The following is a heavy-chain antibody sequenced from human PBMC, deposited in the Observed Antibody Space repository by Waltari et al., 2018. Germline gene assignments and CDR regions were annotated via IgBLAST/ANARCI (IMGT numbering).Heavy chain of an antibody. D-gene: IGHD3-9*01. J-gene: IGHJ4*02. CDR2: MNPLSGNA. Sequence: VHLVQSGAEVKKPGASVKVSCKAAGDTFTNHDFNWVRQAPGQGFEWMGWMNPLSGNAGYDQTFQGRVTMTRDTSESTAYMELHSLTSGDTGVYFCATLTVDAITSTPLLSWGQGTLVTVTS. CDR3: ATLTVDAITSTPLLS. V-gene: IGHV1-8*01. CDR1: GDTFTNHD.